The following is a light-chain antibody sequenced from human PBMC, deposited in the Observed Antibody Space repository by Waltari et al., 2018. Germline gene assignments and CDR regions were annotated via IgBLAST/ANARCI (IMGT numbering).Light chain of an antibody. V-gene: IGKV2-28*01. CDR1: QLLLHSIGHHF. Sequence: IVMIQSPLSLLVTPGEPASISCRSSQLLLHSIGHHFFDWYLQKPGQSPPLLIYWGSNRASGVPDRFSGSGSGTDFTLKISRVEAEDVGVYYCMQGLQTPYTFGQGTKLEIK. J-gene: IGKJ2*01. CDR2: WGS. CDR3: MQGLQTPYT.